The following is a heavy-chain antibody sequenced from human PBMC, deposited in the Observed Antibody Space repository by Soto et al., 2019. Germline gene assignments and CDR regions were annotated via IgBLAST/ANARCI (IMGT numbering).Heavy chain of an antibody. D-gene: IGHD2-2*01. CDR3: TTLSYLYYDGMDV. V-gene: IGHV3-15*01. CDR1: GFTFSNAW. Sequence: ETLRLSCGASGFTFSNAWMNWVRQGPGKGLEWLGRIKSKVDGGTADYGAATKGRFSISRDDLKNMLYLQMNSLKPDDTAVYYCTTLSYLYYDGMDVWGQGTTVTVSS. J-gene: IGHJ6*02. CDR2: IKSKVDGGTA.